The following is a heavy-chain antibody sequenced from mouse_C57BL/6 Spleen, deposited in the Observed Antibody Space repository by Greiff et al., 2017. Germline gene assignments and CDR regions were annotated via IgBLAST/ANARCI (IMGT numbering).Heavy chain of an antibody. J-gene: IGHJ2*01. CDR1: GYAFSSSW. CDR3: ARKRTGTDYFDY. D-gene: IGHD4-1*01. Sequence: VQLQQSGPELVKPGASVKISCKASGYAFSSSWMNWVKQRPGKGLEWIGRIYPGDGDTNYNGKFKGKATLTADKSSSTAYMQLSSLTSEDSAVYFCARKRTGTDYFDYWGQGTTRTVSS. V-gene: IGHV1-82*01. CDR2: IYPGDGDT.